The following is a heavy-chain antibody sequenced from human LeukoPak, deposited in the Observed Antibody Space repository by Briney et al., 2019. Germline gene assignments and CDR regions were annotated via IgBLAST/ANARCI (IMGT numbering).Heavy chain of an antibody. J-gene: IGHJ6*03. CDR1: GYTFTGYY. V-gene: IGHV1-2*02. D-gene: IGHD5-18*01. CDR2: INPNSGGT. CDR3: ASPPPRQLWSDYYYYYMDV. Sequence: ASVKVSCKASGYTFTGYYMHWVRQAPGQGLEWMGWINPNSGGTNYAQKFQGRVTMTRDTSISTAYMELSSLRSEDTAVYYCASPPPRQLWSDYYYYYMDVWGKGPPATVSS.